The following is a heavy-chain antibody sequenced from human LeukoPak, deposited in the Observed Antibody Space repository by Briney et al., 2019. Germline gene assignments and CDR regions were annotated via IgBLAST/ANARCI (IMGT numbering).Heavy chain of an antibody. Sequence: SVKVSCKASGGTFSSYAISWVRQAPGQGLEWMGRIIPILGIANYAQKFQGRVTITADKSTSTAYMELSSLRSEDTAVYYCARGRSMAVLNYFDYWGQGTLVTVSS. CDR3: ARGRSMAVLNYFDY. J-gene: IGHJ4*02. CDR2: IIPILGIA. CDR1: GGTFSSYA. V-gene: IGHV1-69*04. D-gene: IGHD6-6*01.